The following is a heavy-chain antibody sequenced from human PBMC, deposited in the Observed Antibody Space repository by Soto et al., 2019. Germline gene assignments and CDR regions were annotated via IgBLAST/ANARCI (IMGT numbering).Heavy chain of an antibody. J-gene: IGHJ5*02. CDR2: ISSSSSTI. CDR1: GFTFSSYS. V-gene: IGHV3-48*01. CDR3: ARHPERIAQIGWFDP. D-gene: IGHD6-13*01. Sequence: EVQLVESGGGLVQPGGSLCLSCAASGFTFSSYSMNWVRQAPGKGLEWVSYISSSSSTIYYADSVKGRFTISRDNAKNSLYLQMNSLRAEDTAVYYCARHPERIAQIGWFDPWCQGTLVTVSS.